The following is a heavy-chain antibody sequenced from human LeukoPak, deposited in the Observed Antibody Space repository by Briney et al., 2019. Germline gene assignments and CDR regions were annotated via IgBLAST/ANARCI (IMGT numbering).Heavy chain of an antibody. V-gene: IGHV1-18*01. CDR1: GYTFMNYD. J-gene: IGHJ5*02. D-gene: IGHD1-14*01. Sequence: ASVKVSCKASGYTFMNYDITWVRQAPGQGIEWKGRISTSNGNTDYAQKFQGKITMTTDTSTSTVFMELRSLRLDDTAVYYCARDPYHRMGPPLDLWGQGTLVIVSS. CDR3: ARDPYHRMGPPLDL. CDR2: ISTSNGNT.